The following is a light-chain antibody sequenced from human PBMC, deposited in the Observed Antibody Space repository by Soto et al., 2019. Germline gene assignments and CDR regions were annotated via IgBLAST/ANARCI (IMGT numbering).Light chain of an antibody. Sequence: LTQPPSVSEAPGQRVTISCTGSSSNIGAGYEAHWYQQVPGTAPKLLIYENNNRPSGVPDRFSGSKSGTSASLAITGLQAEDEAEYYCQSYDSSLSGYVFGTGTKVAVL. V-gene: IGLV1-40*01. CDR3: QSYDSSLSGYV. CDR1: SSNIGAGYE. CDR2: ENN. J-gene: IGLJ1*01.